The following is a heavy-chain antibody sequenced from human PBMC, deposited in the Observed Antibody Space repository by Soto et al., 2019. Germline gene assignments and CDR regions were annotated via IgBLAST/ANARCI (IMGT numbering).Heavy chain of an antibody. Sequence: ESGPTLVNPTQTLTLTCTVAGFSLRTPGMRVSWLRQPPGKALEWLGRVDWNDETFYDTSLTTRLTISKENSKNRVVLTLTNVDPVDTATYYCARMKPLGPYYFDFWGQGALVTVSS. CDR1: GFSLRTPGMR. CDR3: ARMKPLGPYYFDF. V-gene: IGHV2-70*04. J-gene: IGHJ4*02. D-gene: IGHD1-26*01. CDR2: VDWNDET.